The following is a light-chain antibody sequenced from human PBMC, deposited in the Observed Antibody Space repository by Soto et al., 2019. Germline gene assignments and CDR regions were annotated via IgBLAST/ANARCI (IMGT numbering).Light chain of an antibody. CDR1: QTISSW. CDR3: QKYNSAPLT. J-gene: IGKJ4*01. CDR2: KAS. V-gene: IGKV1-5*03. Sequence: DIQMTQSPSTLSGSVGDRVTITCRASQTISSWLAWYQQKPGKAPKLLIYKASSLESGVPSRFSGSGSGTEFTLTISSLQPEDVAAYYCQKYNSAPLTFGGGTKVDI.